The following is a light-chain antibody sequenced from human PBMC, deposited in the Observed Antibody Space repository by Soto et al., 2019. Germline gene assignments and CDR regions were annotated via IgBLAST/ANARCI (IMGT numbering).Light chain of an antibody. CDR2: LGS. CDR3: MQALQTPLT. Sequence: DIVMTQSPLSLPDTPGEPASISCRSSQSLLHSNGYNYLDWYLQKPGQSPQLLIYLGSNRASGVPDRFSGSGSGTDFTLKISRVEAEDVGVYYCMQALQTPLTFGGGTNVEIK. V-gene: IGKV2-28*01. J-gene: IGKJ4*01. CDR1: QSLLHSNGYNY.